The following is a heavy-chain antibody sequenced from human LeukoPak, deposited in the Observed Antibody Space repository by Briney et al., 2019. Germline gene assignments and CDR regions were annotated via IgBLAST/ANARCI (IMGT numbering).Heavy chain of an antibody. J-gene: IGHJ3*02. CDR1: GGSISGYY. CDR2: IHYTGRA. CDR3: AGHKALHKGDAFDI. V-gene: IGHV4-59*08. Sequence: SETLSLTCTVSGGSISGYYWIWIRQPPGKGLEWIAYIHYTGRANYSPSFKSRATISVDASKNQFSLRLSSVTTADTGVYYCAGHKALHKGDAFDIWGQGTMVTVSS.